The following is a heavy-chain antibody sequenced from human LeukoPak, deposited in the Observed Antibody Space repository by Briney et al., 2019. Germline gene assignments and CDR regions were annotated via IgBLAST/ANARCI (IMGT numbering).Heavy chain of an antibody. CDR2: ISGSGGST. Sequence: PGGSLRLSCAASGFTFSGYAMSWVRQAPGKGLEWVSTISGSGGSTYYADSVKGRFTISRDNSKNTLYLQMNSLRGEDTAVYYCAKDLDSSGYSSGYYYDYWGQGTLVTVSS. V-gene: IGHV3-23*01. D-gene: IGHD3-22*01. CDR1: GFTFSGYA. CDR3: AKDLDSSGYSSGYYYDY. J-gene: IGHJ4*02.